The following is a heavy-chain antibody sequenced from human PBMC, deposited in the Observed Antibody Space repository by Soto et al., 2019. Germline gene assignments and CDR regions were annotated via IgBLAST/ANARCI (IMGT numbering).Heavy chain of an antibody. V-gene: IGHV3-7*03. J-gene: IGHJ4*02. CDR2: IKQDGSEK. CDR3: AREYYYDSSGYYSSDYFDY. D-gene: IGHD3-22*01. CDR1: GFTFSSYW. Sequence: EVQLVESGGGLVQPGGSLRLSCAASGFTFSSYWMSWVRQAPGKGLEWVAKIKQDGSEKYYVDSVKGRFTISRDNAKNSLYLQMNSLRAEDTAVYYCAREYYYDSSGYYSSDYFDYWGQGTLVTVSS.